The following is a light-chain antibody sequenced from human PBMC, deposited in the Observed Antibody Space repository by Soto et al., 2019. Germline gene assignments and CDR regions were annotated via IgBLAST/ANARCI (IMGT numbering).Light chain of an antibody. Sequence: QLVLTQPPSASGTPGQRVTVSCSGSSSNIGSNSVYWYQQLPVTAPKLLIFMNNQRPSGVPARFSVSRSGTSASLAISGLRYEDEADYYCAAWDDSLSAVVFGGVTKLSVL. V-gene: IGLV1-47*01. J-gene: IGLJ2*01. CDR2: MNN. CDR3: AAWDDSLSAVV. CDR1: SSNIGSNS.